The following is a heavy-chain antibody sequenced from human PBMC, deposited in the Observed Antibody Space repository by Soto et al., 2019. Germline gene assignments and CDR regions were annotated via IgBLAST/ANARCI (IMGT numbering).Heavy chain of an antibody. J-gene: IGHJ3*01. CDR1: GFSLSTDGVG. Sequence: QITLKESGPTLVKPTQTLTLTCTFSGFSLSTDGVGVGWIRQPPGKALEWLALIYWDDDQRYSPSLKTRLTLTKDTSKNQVVLTMTNMDPVDTATYSCAHAYGGTSWPNDAFDVWGQGTVVTVSS. CDR2: IYWDDDQ. D-gene: IGHD2-2*01. V-gene: IGHV2-5*02. CDR3: AHAYGGTSWPNDAFDV.